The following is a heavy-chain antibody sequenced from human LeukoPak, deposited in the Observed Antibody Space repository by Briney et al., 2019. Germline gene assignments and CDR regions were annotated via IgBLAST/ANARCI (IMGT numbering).Heavy chain of an antibody. CDR1: GFTFSSYS. CDR3: ARGARPGSIGVVIGLSFDY. V-gene: IGHV3-48*04. Sequence: PGGSLRLSCAASGFTFSSYSMNWVRQAPGKGLEWVSYISSGSSSIYYADSVKGRFTISRDNAKNSLYLQMNSLRAKDTAVYYWARGARPGSIGVVIGLSFDYWGQGTLVTVSS. J-gene: IGHJ4*02. D-gene: IGHD3-3*01. CDR2: ISSGSSSI.